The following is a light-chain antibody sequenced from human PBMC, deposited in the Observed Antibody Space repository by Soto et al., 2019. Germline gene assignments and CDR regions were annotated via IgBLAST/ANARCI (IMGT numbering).Light chain of an antibody. CDR1: QSVSGW. CDR2: DAS. V-gene: IGKV1-5*01. J-gene: IGKJ4*01. Sequence: IQMTHSPSTLSLSLGYTFTVNSRASQSVSGWLAWYQQKPGEAPKLLIYDASALPRGVPSRCSGSGSGTKFTLTIASLQPDDFATYYCQQANSFPLTFGGGTKVEIK. CDR3: QQANSFPLT.